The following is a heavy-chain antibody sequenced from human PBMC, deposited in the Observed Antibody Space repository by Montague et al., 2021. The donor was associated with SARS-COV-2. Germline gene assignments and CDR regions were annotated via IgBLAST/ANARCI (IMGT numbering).Heavy chain of an antibody. CDR1: GDSVAEHRRR. CDR2: TYFKTKWYT. Sequence: CAISGDSVAEHRRRSDENTSELQSPLNSFGVTYFKTKWYTDYAPSVKTRITITPDTSNNQFSLHLNSVTPGDTAVYYCAREGTVPGPRGIYFDDWGQGTLVTGSS. D-gene: IGHD1-1*01. V-gene: IGHV6-1*01. CDR3: AREGTVPGPRGIYFDD. J-gene: IGHJ4*02.